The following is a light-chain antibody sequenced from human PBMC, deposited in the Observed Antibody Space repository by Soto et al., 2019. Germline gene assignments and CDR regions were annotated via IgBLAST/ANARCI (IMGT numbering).Light chain of an antibody. CDR3: IQALQVPWT. CDR1: QSLLHSNGFNY. V-gene: IGKV2-28*01. J-gene: IGKJ1*01. CDR2: LGS. Sequence: DIVMTQSPLSLLVTPGEPASFSCRSSQSLLHSNGFNYLDWYLQKPGQSPQLLISLGSNRASGVPDRFSGSGSGTDFTLKISRVEAEDVGTYYCIQALQVPWTFGQGTKVDIK.